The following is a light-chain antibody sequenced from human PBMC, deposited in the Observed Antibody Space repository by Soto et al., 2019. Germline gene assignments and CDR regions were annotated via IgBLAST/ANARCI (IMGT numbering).Light chain of an antibody. CDR3: QHYYSPPVT. J-gene: IGKJ1*01. CDR2: WAS. CDR1: QSVLSSSDNKNL. V-gene: IGKV4-1*01. Sequence: DIVMTQSPDSLALPLGERATINCKSSQSVLSSSDNKNLLAWFQHKPGQPPRLLIYWASTRESGVPDRFSGSGSGTDFTLTISSLQAEDVAIYYCQHYYSPPVTFGQGTKVEIK.